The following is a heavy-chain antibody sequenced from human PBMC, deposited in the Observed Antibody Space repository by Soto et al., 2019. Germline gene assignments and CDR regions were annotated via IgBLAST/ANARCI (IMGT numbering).Heavy chain of an antibody. CDR1: GYTFTSYG. Sequence: ASVKVSCKASGYTFTSYGISWVRQAPGQGLEWMGWISAYNGNTNYAQKLQGRVTMTTDTSTSTAYMELRSLRSDDTAVYYCAREVVGFGELMGYYYYMDVWGKGTTVTVSS. J-gene: IGHJ6*03. V-gene: IGHV1-18*01. CDR3: AREVVGFGELMGYYYYMDV. D-gene: IGHD3-10*01. CDR2: ISAYNGNT.